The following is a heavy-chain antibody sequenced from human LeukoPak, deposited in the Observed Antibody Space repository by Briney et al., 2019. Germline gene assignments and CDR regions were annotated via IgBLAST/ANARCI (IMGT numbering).Heavy chain of an antibody. J-gene: IGHJ4*02. D-gene: IGHD3-3*01. CDR3: AKDGKINDFWSGYPDY. CDR2: ISYDGSNK. Sequence: GGSLRLSCAASGFTFSSYGMHWVRQAPGKGLEWVAVISYDGSNKYYADSVKGRFTISRDNSKNTLYLQMNSLRAEDTAVYYCAKDGKINDFWSGYPDYWGQGTLVTVSS. V-gene: IGHV3-30*18. CDR1: GFTFSSYG.